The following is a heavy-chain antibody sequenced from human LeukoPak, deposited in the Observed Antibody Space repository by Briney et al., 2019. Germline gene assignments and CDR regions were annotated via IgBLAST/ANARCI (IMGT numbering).Heavy chain of an antibody. J-gene: IGHJ3*02. CDR3: ARGRGNMTTGSAAFDI. CDR1: GYTFTSND. CDR2: MNHNKGNT. D-gene: IGHD4-17*01. V-gene: IGHV1-8*01. Sequence: ASVKVSCKASGYTFTSNDINWVRQATGQGLEWMGWMNHNKGNTGCAQNFQGRVTMTRNTSISTAYMELSSLKSEDTAVYYCARGRGNMTTGSAAFDIWGQGTMVTVSS.